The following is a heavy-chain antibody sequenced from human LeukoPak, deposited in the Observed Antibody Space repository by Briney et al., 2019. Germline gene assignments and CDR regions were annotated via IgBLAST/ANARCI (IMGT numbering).Heavy chain of an antibody. D-gene: IGHD5-18*01. V-gene: IGHV4-38-2*02. CDR3: ARAEVDTAMVDY. J-gene: IGHJ4*02. Sequence: SETLSLTCTVSGYSISSGYYWGWIRQPPGKGLEWIGSIYHSGSTYYNPSLKSRVTISVDTSKNQFSLKLSSVTAADTAVYYCARAEVDTAMVDYWGQGTLVTVSS. CDR1: GYSISSGYY. CDR2: IYHSGST.